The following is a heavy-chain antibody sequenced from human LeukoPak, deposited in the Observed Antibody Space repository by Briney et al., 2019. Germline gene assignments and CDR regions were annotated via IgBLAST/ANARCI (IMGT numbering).Heavy chain of an antibody. J-gene: IGHJ4*02. CDR1: GGSISSSSYY. Sequence: SETLSLTCTVSGGSISSSSYYCGWIRQPPGKGLEWIGSIYYSGSTYYNPSLKSRVTISVDTSKNQFSLKLSSVTAADTAVYYCASGENTAMVQLFDYWGQGTLVTVSS. D-gene: IGHD5-18*01. CDR2: IYYSGST. CDR3: ASGENTAMVQLFDY. V-gene: IGHV4-39*01.